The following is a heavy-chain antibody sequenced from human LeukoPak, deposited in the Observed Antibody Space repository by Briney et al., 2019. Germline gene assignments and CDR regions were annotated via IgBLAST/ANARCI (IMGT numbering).Heavy chain of an antibody. CDR2: IKYDGIEK. CDR3: ARGRSMDV. Sequence: GGSLRLSCAASGFSFSTYCMTWGRQAPGKGLEWVATIKYDGIEKYYVDSVKGRFTISRDNANNSLYLQMNSLRAEDTAVYYCARGRSMDVWGQGTTVTVSS. V-gene: IGHV3-7*01. CDR1: GFSFSTYC. J-gene: IGHJ6*02.